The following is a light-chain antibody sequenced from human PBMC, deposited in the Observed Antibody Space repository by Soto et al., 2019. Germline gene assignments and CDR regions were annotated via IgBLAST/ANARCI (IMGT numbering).Light chain of an antibody. CDR2: AAS. CDR3: QQTASPPYT. J-gene: IGKJ2*01. Sequence: DIQMTQSPSSLSASVGDRVIITCRSSLSIRNYLNWYQQKPGTAPKLQISAASNLQRGVASRFSGSGSGTDFTLTINSLLPADVATYFCQQTASPPYTFGQGTKLEI. V-gene: IGKV1-39*01. CDR1: LSIRNY.